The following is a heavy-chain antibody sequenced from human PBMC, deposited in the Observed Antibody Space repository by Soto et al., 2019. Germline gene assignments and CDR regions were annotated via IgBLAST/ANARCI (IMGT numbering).Heavy chain of an antibody. V-gene: IGHV3-64D*06. CDR1: GFTFSSFA. J-gene: IGHJ6*02. Sequence: PGGSLRLSCSASGFTFSSFAMHWVRQTPGKGLEYVSAISTNGGSTYYADSVKGRFTISRDNSKNTLYLQMSSLRADDTAVYYCVKDLYVVVATIGGRYGLDVWGQGTTVTVS. CDR3: VKDLYVVVATIGGRYGLDV. D-gene: IGHD5-12*01. CDR2: ISTNGGST.